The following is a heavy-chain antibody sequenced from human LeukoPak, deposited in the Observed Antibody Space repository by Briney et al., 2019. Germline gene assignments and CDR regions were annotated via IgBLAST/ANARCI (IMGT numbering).Heavy chain of an antibody. CDR3: ARHAGRGSSSWYGYYYGMDV. J-gene: IGHJ6*02. V-gene: IGHV4-39*01. CDR2: IYYSGST. Sequence: PSETLTLTCTVSGGSISSSSYYWGWIRQPPGKGLEWIGSIYYSGSTYYNTSLKSRVTIAVDTSKNQFSLKLSSVTAADTAVYYCARHAGRGSSSWYGYYYGMDVWGQGTTVTVSS. CDR1: GGSISSSSYY. D-gene: IGHD6-13*01.